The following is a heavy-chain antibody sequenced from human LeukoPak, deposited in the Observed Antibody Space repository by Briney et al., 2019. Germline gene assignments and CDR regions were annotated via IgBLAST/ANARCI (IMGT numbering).Heavy chain of an antibody. D-gene: IGHD2-21*01. J-gene: IGHJ3*02. CDR2: ISAYNGNT. V-gene: IGHV1-18*01. Sequence: GASVKVSCKASGYTFTSYAISWVRQAPGQGLEWMGWISAYNGNTNYAQKFQGRVTMTTDTSTSTAYMELRSLRSDDTAVYYCARDIPGEGSLDGFDIWGQGTMVTVSS. CDR1: GYTFTSYA. CDR3: ARDIPGEGSLDGFDI.